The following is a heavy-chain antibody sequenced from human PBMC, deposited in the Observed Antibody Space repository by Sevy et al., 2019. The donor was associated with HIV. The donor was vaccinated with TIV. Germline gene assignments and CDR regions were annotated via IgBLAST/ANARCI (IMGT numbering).Heavy chain of an antibody. J-gene: IGHJ6*02. V-gene: IGHV3-23*01. CDR2: MSGSGGDT. Sequence: GGSLRLSCAASGFTFTTYAMTWVRQAPGKGLEWVSVMSGSGGDTYYADSVKGRFTSSRDNAKNSLYLQMNSLRAEDTAVYYCARDPRGGYYYYSDVWGQGTTVTVSS. CDR3: ARDPRGGYYYYSDV. CDR1: GFTFTTYA. D-gene: IGHD3-10*01.